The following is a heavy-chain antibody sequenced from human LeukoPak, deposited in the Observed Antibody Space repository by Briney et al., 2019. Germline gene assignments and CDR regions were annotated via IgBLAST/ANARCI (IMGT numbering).Heavy chain of an antibody. D-gene: IGHD5-24*01. V-gene: IGHV4-59*01. Sequence: PSETLSLTCTVSGGSISSYYWSWIRQPPGKGLEWIGYIYYSGSTNYNPSLKSRVTISVDTSKNQFSLKLSSVTAADTAVYYCARARDGYNLGDFDYWGQGTLVTVSS. CDR2: IYYSGST. J-gene: IGHJ4*02. CDR3: ARARDGYNLGDFDY. CDR1: GGSISSYY.